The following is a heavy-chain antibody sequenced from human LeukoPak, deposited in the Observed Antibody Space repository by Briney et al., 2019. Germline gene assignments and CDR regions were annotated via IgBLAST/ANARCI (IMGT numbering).Heavy chain of an antibody. V-gene: IGHV1-18*04. J-gene: IGHJ4*02. D-gene: IGHD6-19*01. CDR1: GYTFTSYG. CDR2: ISAYNGNT. Sequence: GASVKVSCKASGYTFTSYGISWVRQAPGQGLEWMGWISAYNGNTNYAQKLQGRVTMTTDTSTSTAYMELRSLRSDDTAVYYCARVASATLAVAGTEIDYWGQGTLVTVSS. CDR3: ARVASATLAVAGTEIDY.